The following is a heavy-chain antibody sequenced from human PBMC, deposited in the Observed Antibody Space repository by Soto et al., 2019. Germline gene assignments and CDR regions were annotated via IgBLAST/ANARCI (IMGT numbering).Heavy chain of an antibody. Sequence: HVKLVQSGAEVKKPGSSVKVSCKASGGTFSSYAISWVRQAPGQGLEWMGGIIPIFGTANYAQKFQGRVTITADESTSTAYMELSSLRSEDTAVYYCARAHPFGTYYYGSGSYYAFDIWGQGTMVTVSS. CDR3: ARAHPFGTYYYGSGSYYAFDI. V-gene: IGHV1-69*01. D-gene: IGHD3-10*01. CDR2: IIPIFGTA. J-gene: IGHJ3*02. CDR1: GGTFSSYA.